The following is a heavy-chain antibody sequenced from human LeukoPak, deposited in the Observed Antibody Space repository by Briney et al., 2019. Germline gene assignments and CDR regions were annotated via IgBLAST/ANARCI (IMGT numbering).Heavy chain of an antibody. Sequence: SETLSLTCTVSGGSISSYYWSWIRQPAGKGLEGIGRIYTSGSTNYNPSLKSRVTMSVDTSKNQFSLKLSSVTAADTAVYYCARDITLAAAPGDWFDPWGQGTLVTVSS. CDR2: IYTSGST. V-gene: IGHV4-4*07. CDR1: GGSISSYY. D-gene: IGHD6-13*01. CDR3: ARDITLAAAPGDWFDP. J-gene: IGHJ5*02.